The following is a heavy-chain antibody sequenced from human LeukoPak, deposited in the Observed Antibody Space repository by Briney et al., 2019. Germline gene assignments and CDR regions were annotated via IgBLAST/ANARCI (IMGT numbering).Heavy chain of an antibody. CDR2: ISGSGGST. Sequence: GGSLRLSCAASGFTFSSYAMSWVRQAPGKGLEWVSAISGSGGSTYYADSVKGRFTISRDNSKNTLYLQMNSLRAEDTAVYYCAKLTQWLVTGGRFDPWGQGTLVTVSS. CDR3: AKLTQWLVTGGRFDP. CDR1: GFTFSSYA. J-gene: IGHJ5*02. V-gene: IGHV3-23*01. D-gene: IGHD6-19*01.